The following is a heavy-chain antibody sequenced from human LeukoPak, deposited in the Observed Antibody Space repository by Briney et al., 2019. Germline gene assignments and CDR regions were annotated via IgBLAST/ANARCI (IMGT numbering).Heavy chain of an antibody. CDR3: GRALGSPLDY. Sequence: PGGSLRLSCAASGFTFSSYEMNWVRQAPGKGLEWVSYISSSGSTIYYADSVKGRFTISRDNAKNSLYLQMNSLRAEDTAVYYCGRALGSPLDYWGQGTLVTVSS. J-gene: IGHJ4*02. CDR2: ISSSGSTI. D-gene: IGHD1-26*01. V-gene: IGHV3-48*03. CDR1: GFTFSSYE.